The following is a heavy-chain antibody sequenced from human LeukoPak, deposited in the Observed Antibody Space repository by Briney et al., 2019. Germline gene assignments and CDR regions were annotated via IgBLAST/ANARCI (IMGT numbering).Heavy chain of an antibody. D-gene: IGHD3-9*01. J-gene: IGHJ4*02. V-gene: IGHV4-59*04. CDR2: IYHSGST. Sequence: SETLSLTCTVSGGSISSYYWGWIRQPPGKGLEWIGSIYHSGSTYYNPSLKSRVTMSVDTSKNQFSLKVTSVTAADTAVYYCAGTKNWLSYVYWGQGTLVTVSS. CDR1: GGSISSYY. CDR3: AGTKNWLSYVY.